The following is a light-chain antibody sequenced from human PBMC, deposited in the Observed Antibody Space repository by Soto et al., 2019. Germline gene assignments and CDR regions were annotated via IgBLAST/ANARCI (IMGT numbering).Light chain of an antibody. CDR2: GVS. CDR1: KNISRW. V-gene: IGKV1-5*02. Sequence: DIHMTQSPSTLSASVVDRVIIIFGASKNISRWLAWYQQKPGKAPKLLISGVSSLKSGVPSRFSGSGSGTEFTLTISSLQPDDFATYYCQHYNSYSEAFGQGTKVE. J-gene: IGKJ1*01. CDR3: QHYNSYSEA.